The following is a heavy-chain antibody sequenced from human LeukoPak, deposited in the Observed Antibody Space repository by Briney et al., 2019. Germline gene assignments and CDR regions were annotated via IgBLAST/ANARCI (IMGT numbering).Heavy chain of an antibody. D-gene: IGHD6-6*01. Sequence: GGSPRLSCAASGFTFSSYSMDWVRQAPGKGLEWVSSISSSSSYIYYADSVKGRFTISRDNAKNSLYLQMNSLRAEDTAVYYCARVVAARVGYYFDYWGQGTLVTVSS. J-gene: IGHJ4*02. CDR1: GFTFSSYS. CDR3: ARVVAARVGYYFDY. V-gene: IGHV3-21*01. CDR2: ISSSSSYI.